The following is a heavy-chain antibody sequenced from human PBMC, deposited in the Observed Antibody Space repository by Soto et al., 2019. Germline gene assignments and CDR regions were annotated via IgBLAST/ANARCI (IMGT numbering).Heavy chain of an antibody. V-gene: IGHV3-48*02. CDR2: ISGDTKTT. CDR3: ARGGAGRPDY. J-gene: IGHJ4*02. Sequence: EVQLVNSGGGWVPPGGSLRLSCGASGFTFSSYGMNWVRQAPGKGLEWVSYISGDTKTTNYADSVKGRFTITRDNAKSSLYLQLNSLRDDDTAVDYCARGGAGRPDYWGQGTLVIVSS. D-gene: IGHD6-13*01. CDR1: GFTFSSYG.